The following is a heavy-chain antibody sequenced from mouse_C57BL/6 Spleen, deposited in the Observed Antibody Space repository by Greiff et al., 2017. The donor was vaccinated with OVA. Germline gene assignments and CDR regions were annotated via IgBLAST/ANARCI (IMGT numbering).Heavy chain of an antibody. CDR3: ARGGQSHYYAMDY. D-gene: IGHD6-2*01. CDR2: IYPGGGYT. V-gene: IGHV1-63*01. J-gene: IGHJ4*01. CDR1: GYTFTNYW. Sequence: QVQLQQSGAELVRPGTSVKMSCKASGYTFTNYWIGWAKQRPGHGLEWIGDIYPGGGYTNYNEKFKGKATLTADKSSSTAYMQFSSLTSEDSAIYYCARGGQSHYYAMDYWGQGTSVTVSS.